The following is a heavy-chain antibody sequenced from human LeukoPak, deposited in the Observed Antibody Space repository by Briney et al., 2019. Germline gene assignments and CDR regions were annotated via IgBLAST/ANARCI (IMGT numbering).Heavy chain of an antibody. J-gene: IGHJ6*04. CDR2: INEDGGGR. D-gene: IGHD2-2*01. CDR1: GLSFSTHW. V-gene: IGHV3-7*01. CDR3: ATRHCSIAACRASSYKCMDD. Sequence: GGSLRLSCAASGLSFSTHWMTWVRQAPGKGLEWVANINEDGGGRYYVDSVKGRFTISRDNAKNSVHLQMNSLRAEDTAVYYCATRHCSIAACRASSYKCMDDWGKGTTVTVSS.